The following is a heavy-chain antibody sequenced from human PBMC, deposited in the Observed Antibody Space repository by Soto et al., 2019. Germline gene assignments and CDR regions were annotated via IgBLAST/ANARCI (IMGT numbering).Heavy chain of an antibody. V-gene: IGHV5-51*01. CDR1: GYSFTSYW. CDR3: ARQEYSSSWYHYYYGMDV. CDR2: IYPGDSDT. J-gene: IGHJ6*02. Sequence: PGESLKISCKGSGYSFTSYWIGWVRQMPGKGLEWMGIIYPGDSDTRYSPSFQGQVTISADKSISTAYLQWSSLKASDTAMYYCARQEYSSSWYHYYYGMDVWGQGTTVTVSS. D-gene: IGHD6-13*01.